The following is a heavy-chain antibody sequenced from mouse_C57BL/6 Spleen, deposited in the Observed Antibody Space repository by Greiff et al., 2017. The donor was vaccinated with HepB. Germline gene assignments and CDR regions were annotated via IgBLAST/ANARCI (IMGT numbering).Heavy chain of an antibody. V-gene: IGHV5-6*01. Sequence: EVQLVESGGDLVKPGGSLKLSCAASGFTFSSYGMSWVRQTPEKRLEWVATISSGGSYTYYPDSVKGRFTISRDNAKNTLYLQMSSLKSEDTAMYYCASDGDDSDYDLAWFAYWGQGTLVTVSA. CDR1: GFTFSSYG. CDR2: ISSGGSYT. D-gene: IGHD2-5*01. CDR3: ASDGDDSDYDLAWFAY. J-gene: IGHJ3*01.